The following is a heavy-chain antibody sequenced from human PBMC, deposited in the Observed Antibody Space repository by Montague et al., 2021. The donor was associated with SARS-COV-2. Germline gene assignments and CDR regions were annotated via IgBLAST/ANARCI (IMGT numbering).Heavy chain of an antibody. CDR1: GGSISPYY. CDR2: IYYSGST. Sequence: SETRSLTCTVSGGSISPYYWNWIRQSPGKGLEWIGDIYYSGSTTYNPSLESRVTISVDTSKNQFSLRLSSVTAADTAVYYCARGIWYANWGQGILVTVSP. CDR3: ARGIWYAN. J-gene: IGHJ4*02. V-gene: IGHV4-59*01. D-gene: IGHD6-13*01.